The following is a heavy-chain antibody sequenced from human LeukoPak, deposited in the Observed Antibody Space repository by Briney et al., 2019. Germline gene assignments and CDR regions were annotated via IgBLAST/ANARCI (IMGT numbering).Heavy chain of an antibody. D-gene: IGHD5-12*01. CDR1: GFTFSSYS. CDR2: ISSSSSYI. V-gene: IGHV3-21*01. CDR3: AREEPDSGYDFGY. J-gene: IGHJ4*02. Sequence: PGGSLRLSCAASGFTFSSYSMNWVRQAPGKGLEWVSSISSSSSYIYYADSVKGRFTISRDNAKNSLYLQMNSLRAEDTAVYYCAREEPDSGYDFGYWGQGTLVAVSS.